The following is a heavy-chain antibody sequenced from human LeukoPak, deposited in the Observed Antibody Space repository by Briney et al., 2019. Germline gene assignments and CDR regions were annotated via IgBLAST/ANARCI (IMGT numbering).Heavy chain of an antibody. CDR3: ARDSYTSGAYGMDV. Sequence: TSETLSLTCTVSGGSISSGGYYWSWIRQLPGKGLEWIGYIFYSDITYYHPALESRVTISVDTTKDQFSLKVNSVTAADTAVYYCARDSYTSGAYGMDVWGQGTTVTVS. V-gene: IGHV4-31*03. D-gene: IGHD5-18*01. CDR1: GGSISSGGYY. J-gene: IGHJ6*02. CDR2: IFYSDIT.